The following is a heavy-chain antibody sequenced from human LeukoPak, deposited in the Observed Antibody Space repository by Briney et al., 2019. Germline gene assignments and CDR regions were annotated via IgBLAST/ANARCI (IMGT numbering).Heavy chain of an antibody. V-gene: IGHV1-18*01. J-gene: IGHJ4*02. Sequence: ASVTVSCKASGYTFSSYGIAWVRQAPGQGLEWMGWISGYNGNTNYAQKLQGRVSMTTDTSTTTAYMELRSLTSDDTALYYCARSSLGTITAGPFDYWGRGTLVTVSS. CDR1: GYTFSSYG. CDR3: ARSSLGTITAGPFDY. D-gene: IGHD5-12*01. CDR2: ISGYNGNT.